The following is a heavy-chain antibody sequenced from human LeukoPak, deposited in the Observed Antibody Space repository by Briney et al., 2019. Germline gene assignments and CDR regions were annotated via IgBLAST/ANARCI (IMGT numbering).Heavy chain of an antibody. CDR2: INSDGSST. D-gene: IGHD6-13*01. CDR1: GFTFSSYW. CDR3: ARSLPYGTTWYGRSDF. J-gene: IGHJ4*02. Sequence: GGSLRLSCAASGFTFSSYWMHWVRQAPGKGLVWVSRINSDGSSTSYADSVKGRFTISRDNAMNSLYLQMNSLRAEDTAIYYCARSLPYGTTWYGRSDFWGQGTLVTVSS. V-gene: IGHV3-74*01.